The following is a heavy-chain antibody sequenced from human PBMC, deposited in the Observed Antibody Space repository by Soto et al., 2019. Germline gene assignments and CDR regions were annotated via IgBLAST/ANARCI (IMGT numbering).Heavy chain of an antibody. CDR3: ARDCSSASCSVWRY. D-gene: IGHD2-2*01. CDR1: GFSLKNYA. J-gene: IGHJ4*02. CDR2: ITGSGDKT. V-gene: IGHV3-23*01. Sequence: EVQLLESGGNLVQPGGSLRLSCAASGFSLKNYAMTWVRQAPGKGLEWVSGITGSGDKTYYADSVKGRFIISRDKSENTLYLQMNSLRAEDTALYYCARDCSSASCSVWRYWGQGTQVTVSS.